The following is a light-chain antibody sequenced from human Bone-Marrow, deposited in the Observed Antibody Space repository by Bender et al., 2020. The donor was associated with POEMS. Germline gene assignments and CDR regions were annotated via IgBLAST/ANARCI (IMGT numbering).Light chain of an antibody. V-gene: IGLV2-8*01. Sequence: QSALTQPPSASGSPGQSVTISCTGAGNDVADYNYVSWYQQHPGKAPKLLIYEVTKRPSGVPGRFSGSRSGNTASLTVSGLLSDDEADYYCLSYVGNNHFVFGGGTKLTVL. J-gene: IGLJ3*02. CDR2: EVT. CDR1: GNDVADYNY. CDR3: LSYVGNNHFV.